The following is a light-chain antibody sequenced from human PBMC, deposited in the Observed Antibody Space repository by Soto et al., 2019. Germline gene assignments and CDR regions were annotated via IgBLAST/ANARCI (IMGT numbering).Light chain of an antibody. V-gene: IGLV2-14*01. CDR3: SSYTSSSTAS. CDR1: SSDVGGYNY. CDR2: DVS. Sequence: QSALTQPASVSGSPGQSITISCTGTSSDVGGYNYVSWYQQHPGKAPKLMIYDVSNRTSGVSNRFSGSKSGNTASLTISGLQAEDEADYYCSSYTSSSTASFGGGTKLTVL. J-gene: IGLJ3*02.